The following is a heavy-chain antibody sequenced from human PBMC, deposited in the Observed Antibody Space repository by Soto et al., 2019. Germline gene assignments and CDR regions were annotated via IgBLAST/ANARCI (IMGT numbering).Heavy chain of an antibody. Sequence: GGCLRLSCAASGFTFSSYGMHWVRQAPGKGLEWVAVIWYDGSNKYYADSVKGRFTISRDNSKNTLYLQMNSLRAEDMAVYYCARTEMGATHLYYYGMDVWGQGTTVTVSS. J-gene: IGHJ6*02. V-gene: IGHV3-33*01. D-gene: IGHD1-26*01. CDR2: IWYDGSNK. CDR1: GFTFSSYG. CDR3: ARTEMGATHLYYYGMDV.